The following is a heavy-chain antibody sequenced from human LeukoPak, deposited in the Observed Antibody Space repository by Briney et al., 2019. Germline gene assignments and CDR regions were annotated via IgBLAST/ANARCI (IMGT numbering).Heavy chain of an antibody. CDR3: ARGGSPPEALGDALDI. CDR2: INSDGRSI. CDR1: GYSFTSYW. V-gene: IGHV3-74*01. D-gene: IGHD1-26*01. Sequence: GESLKISCKGSGYSFTSYWIGWVRQAPGKGLVRVSRINSDGRSIIYADSVKGRFTISRDNAKNTLYLQMNSLRVEDTAVYYCARGGSPPEALGDALDIWGQGTMVTVSS. J-gene: IGHJ3*02.